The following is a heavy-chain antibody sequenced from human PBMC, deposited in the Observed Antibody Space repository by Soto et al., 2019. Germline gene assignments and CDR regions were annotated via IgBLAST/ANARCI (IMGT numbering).Heavy chain of an antibody. D-gene: IGHD4-17*01. CDR3: ARRGDYGDYGGY. J-gene: IGHJ4*02. CDR2: INPGDSGT. Sequence: LGESLKISCKGSGYSFSTYWIGWVRQMPGKGLEWMGVINPGDSGTRYSPSFQGQVTISVDKSISTAYLHWNTLKASDTAMYYCARRGDYGDYGGYWGQGTLVTVSS. CDR1: GYSFSTYW. V-gene: IGHV5-51*01.